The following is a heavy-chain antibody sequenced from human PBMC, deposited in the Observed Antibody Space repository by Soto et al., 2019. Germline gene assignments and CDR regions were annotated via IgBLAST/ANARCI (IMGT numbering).Heavy chain of an antibody. D-gene: IGHD3-16*02. J-gene: IGHJ4*02. CDR2: IIPILGIA. Sequence: ASVKVSCKASGGTFSSYTISWVRQAPGQGLEWMGRIIPILGIANYAQKFQGRVTITADKSTSTAYMELSSLRSEDTAVYYCARARPRRELSSDFDYWGQGTLVTVSS. CDR3: ARARPRRELSSDFDY. V-gene: IGHV1-69*02. CDR1: GGTFSSYT.